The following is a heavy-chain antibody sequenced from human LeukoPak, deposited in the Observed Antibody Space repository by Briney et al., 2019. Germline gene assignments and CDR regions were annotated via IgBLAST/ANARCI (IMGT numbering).Heavy chain of an antibody. CDR2: IYYSGST. Sequence: SVTLSLTCTVSGGSISSGGYYWSWIRQHPGKGLEWIGYIYYSGSTYYNPSLKSRVTISVDTSKNQFSLKLSSVTAADTAVYYCARAQKVGIFGVAYAYMDVWGKGTTVTVSS. D-gene: IGHD3-3*01. CDR3: ARAQKVGIFGVAYAYMDV. CDR1: GGSISSGGYY. V-gene: IGHV4-31*03. J-gene: IGHJ6*03.